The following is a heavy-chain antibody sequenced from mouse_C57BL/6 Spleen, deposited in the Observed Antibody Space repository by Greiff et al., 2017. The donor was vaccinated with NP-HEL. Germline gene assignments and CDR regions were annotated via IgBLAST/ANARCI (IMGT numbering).Heavy chain of an antibody. CDR1: GYTFTSYW. Sequence: VQLQQSGAELAKPGASVKLSCKASGYTFTSYWMHWVKQRPGQGLEWIGYINPSSGYTKYNQKFKDKATLTADKSSSTADMQLSSLTYEDSAFYDRARSLDVFITTGAMDYWGQGTSVTVSS. V-gene: IGHV1-7*01. CDR3: ARSLDVFITTGAMDY. D-gene: IGHD1-1*01. CDR2: INPSSGYT. J-gene: IGHJ4*01.